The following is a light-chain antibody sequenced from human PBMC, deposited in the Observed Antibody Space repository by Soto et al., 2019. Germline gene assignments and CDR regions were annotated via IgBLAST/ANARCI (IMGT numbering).Light chain of an antibody. Sequence: QSVLIQPPSVSGAPGQTVTIPCAGSTSNIGSHSVNWYKQLPGSAPKVVILSNDKRPSGVPDRISGSKSGTSASLAISGLQLEDEADYYCSAWDDRLNRHLVFGGGTKLTVL. CDR2: SND. CDR3: SAWDDRLNRHLV. CDR1: TSNIGSHS. V-gene: IGLV1-44*01. J-gene: IGLJ2*01.